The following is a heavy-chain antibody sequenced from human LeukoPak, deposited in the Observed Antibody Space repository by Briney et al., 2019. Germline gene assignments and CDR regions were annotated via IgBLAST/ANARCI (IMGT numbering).Heavy chain of an antibody. CDR1: GFTFNHYA. CDR2: VSENGDGT. CDR3: ARGWTTFHY. V-gene: IGHV3-23*01. Sequence: PGGSLRLSCVASGFTFNHYAMSWVRQAPGKGLEWVASVSENGDGTMYPDSVKGRFTISRDNSRKTVLLEVNSLRVEDAATYYCARGWTTFHYWGQGALVTVSS. D-gene: IGHD1-1*01. J-gene: IGHJ4*02.